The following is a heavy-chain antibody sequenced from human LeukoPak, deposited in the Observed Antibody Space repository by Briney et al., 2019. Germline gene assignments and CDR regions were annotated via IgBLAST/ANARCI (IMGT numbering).Heavy chain of an antibody. CDR1: GFTFSSYA. Sequence: PGGSLRLSSAASGFTFSSYAMSWVRQAPGKGLEWVSAISGSGGSTYYADSVKGRFTISRDNSKNTLYLQMNSLRAEDTAVYYCAKQIGHDCSSTSCYYYYYMDVWGKGTTVTVSS. CDR2: ISGSGGST. V-gene: IGHV3-23*01. CDR3: AKQIGHDCSSTSCYYYYYMDV. D-gene: IGHD2-2*01. J-gene: IGHJ6*03.